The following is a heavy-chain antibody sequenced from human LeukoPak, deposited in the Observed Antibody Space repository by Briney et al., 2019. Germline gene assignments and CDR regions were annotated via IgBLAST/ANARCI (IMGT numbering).Heavy chain of an antibody. V-gene: IGHV4-59*01. Sequence: SETLSLTCTVSGGSISSYHWSWIRQPPGKGLEWIGYIYYTGSTNYNPSLRSRVTISVDTSKNQFSLKLSSVTAADTAVYYCARAVSYLDLWGRGTLVTVSS. CDR1: GGSISSYH. D-gene: IGHD2/OR15-2a*01. CDR2: IYYTGST. J-gene: IGHJ2*01. CDR3: ARAVSYLDL.